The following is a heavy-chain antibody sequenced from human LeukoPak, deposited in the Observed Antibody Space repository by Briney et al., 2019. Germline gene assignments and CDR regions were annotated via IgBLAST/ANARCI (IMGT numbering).Heavy chain of an antibody. V-gene: IGHV3-33*01. CDR2: IWYDGSNK. CDR3: ARDSQSWGDYDAFDI. Sequence: GGSLRLSCAASGFTFSSYGMHWVRQAPGKGLEWVAVIWYDGSNKYYADSVKGRFTISRDNFKNTLYLEMNSLRAEDTAIYYCARDSQSWGDYDAFDIWGQGTMVTVSS. CDR1: GFTFSSYG. J-gene: IGHJ3*02. D-gene: IGHD4-17*01.